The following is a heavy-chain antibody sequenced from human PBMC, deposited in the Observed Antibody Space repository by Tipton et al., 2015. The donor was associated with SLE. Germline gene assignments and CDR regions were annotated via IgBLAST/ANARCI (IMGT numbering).Heavy chain of an antibody. Sequence: SLRLSCAASGFPFNSFTMHWVRQAPGKGLEWVSGITYDGGITYYTESVKGRFTISRDNSKSTLYLQLTSLSGDDTAVYYCARAPTGYNRMFDYWGQGTLVTVSS. CDR1: GFPFNSFT. J-gene: IGHJ4*02. D-gene: IGHD5-24*01. CDR3: ARAPTGYNRMFDY. CDR2: ITYDGGIT. V-gene: IGHV3-30*04.